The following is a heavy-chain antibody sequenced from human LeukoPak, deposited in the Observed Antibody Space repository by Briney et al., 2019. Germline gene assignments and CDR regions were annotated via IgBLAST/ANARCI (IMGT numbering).Heavy chain of an antibody. CDR1: GYSFTGYY. J-gene: IGHJ4*02. Sequence: ASVKVSCKASGYSFTGYYIHWVRQAPGQGLEWMGRINTNSGDTNYAQGFQGRVSMTRDTSITTAYVEVSRLTSDDTAVYYCAREAFTAGHFFDFWGQGSLVTVSS. CDR3: AREAFTAGHFFDF. D-gene: IGHD6-13*01. V-gene: IGHV1-2*02. CDR2: INTNSGDT.